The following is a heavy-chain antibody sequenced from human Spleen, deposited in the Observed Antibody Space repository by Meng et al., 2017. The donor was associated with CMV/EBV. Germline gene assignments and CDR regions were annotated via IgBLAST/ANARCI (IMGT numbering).Heavy chain of an antibody. J-gene: IGHJ5*02. CDR1: SGSYY. V-gene: IGHV4-61*01. CDR2: LYYSGST. D-gene: IGHD3-3*01. CDR3: ARGYDFWSGYYTGICWFDP. Sequence: SGSYYWSWIRQPPGKGLEWIGYLYYSGSTNYNPSLKSRVTISVDTSKNQFSLKLSSVTAADTAVYYCARGYDFWSGYYTGICWFDPWGQGTLVTVSS.